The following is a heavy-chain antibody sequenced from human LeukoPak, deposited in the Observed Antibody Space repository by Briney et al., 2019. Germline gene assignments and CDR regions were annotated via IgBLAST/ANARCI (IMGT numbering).Heavy chain of an antibody. CDR2: IYYTGGT. Sequence: SDTLSLTCTVSGGSISSYYWSWIRQPPGKGLEWISYIYYTGGTNYNPSLKSRVTISVDTSKNQFSLKLSSVTAADTAVYYCARHVPGYYYDSSGFDYWGQGTLVTVSS. D-gene: IGHD3-22*01. CDR3: ARHVPGYYYDSSGFDY. CDR1: GGSISSYY. J-gene: IGHJ4*02. V-gene: IGHV4-59*08.